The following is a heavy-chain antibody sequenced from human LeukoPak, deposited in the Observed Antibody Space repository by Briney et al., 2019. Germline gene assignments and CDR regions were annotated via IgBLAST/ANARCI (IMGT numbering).Heavy chain of an antibody. J-gene: IGHJ4*02. CDR3: AKRIAATSLDY. D-gene: IGHD6-13*01. Sequence: GGSLRLSCAASGFPFSNYAMSWVRQAPGKGLEWVSTISGNGGSTYYADSVKGRFTISRDNSKNTVYLQVSSLSVEDTAVYYCAKRIAATSLDYWGQGTLVTVSS. CDR2: ISGNGGST. CDR1: GFPFSNYA. V-gene: IGHV3-23*01.